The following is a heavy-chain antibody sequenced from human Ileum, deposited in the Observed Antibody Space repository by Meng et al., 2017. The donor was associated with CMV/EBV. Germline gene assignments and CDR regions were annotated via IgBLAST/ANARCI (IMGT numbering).Heavy chain of an antibody. CDR2: IHTTDST. CDR1: GGSIGSYY. Sequence: QLQESRPGLVNLSGTLSLTGTVSGGSIGSYYCNWIRQPDGKGLEWIGRIHTTDSTNYNPSFKSRVTISVDTSKNQFSLKLTSMTAADTAVYYCARDTGTTGTGSLFDYWGQGILVTVSS. J-gene: IGHJ4*02. D-gene: IGHD1-1*01. V-gene: IGHV4-4*07. CDR3: ARDTGTTGTGSLFDY.